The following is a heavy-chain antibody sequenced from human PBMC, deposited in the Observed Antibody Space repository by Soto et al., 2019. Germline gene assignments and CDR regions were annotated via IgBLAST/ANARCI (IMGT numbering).Heavy chain of an antibody. Sequence: QVQLVQSGAEVKKPGSSVKVSCKASGGTLSNSAISWVRQAPGQGLEWMGGIMPVFRTPDYAQKFQGRVTITADESTSTAYMELSSLTSEDTALYYCAREKDRLQLGGNYYYIMDVWGQGTTVTVSS. V-gene: IGHV1-69*12. CDR2: IMPVFRTP. J-gene: IGHJ6*02. CDR1: GGTLSNSA. CDR3: AREKDRLQLGGNYYYIMDV. D-gene: IGHD5-12*01.